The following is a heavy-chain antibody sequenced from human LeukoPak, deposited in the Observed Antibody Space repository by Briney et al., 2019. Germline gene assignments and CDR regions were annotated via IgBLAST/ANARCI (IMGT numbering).Heavy chain of an antibody. Sequence: PGESLKISCKGSGYTFTKYWIGWVRQVPGKGLEWMGISFPGDSGTRYSTSFQSQVTISVDKSISTAHLQWSSPKASATAIYYCATHHCTSTSCYPSYYYAMEVWGPGTKVTVSS. J-gene: IGHJ6*02. CDR2: SFPGDSGT. CDR1: GYTFTKYW. CDR3: ATHHCTSTSCYPSYYYAMEV. D-gene: IGHD2-2*01. V-gene: IGHV5-51*01.